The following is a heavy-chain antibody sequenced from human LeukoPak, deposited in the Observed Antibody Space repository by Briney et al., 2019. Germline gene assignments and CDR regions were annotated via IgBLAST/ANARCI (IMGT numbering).Heavy chain of an antibody. CDR2: ISYDGGNK. Sequence: PGGSLRLSCAASGFTFSSYGMHWVRQAPGKGLEWVAVISYDGGNKYYADSVKGRFTISRDNSKNTLYLQMNSPRAEDTAVYYCASQGPIVVVPAYYYYYGMDVWDQGTTVTVSS. CDR3: ASQGPIVVVPAYYYYYGMDV. V-gene: IGHV3-30*03. J-gene: IGHJ6*02. D-gene: IGHD2-2*01. CDR1: GFTFSSYG.